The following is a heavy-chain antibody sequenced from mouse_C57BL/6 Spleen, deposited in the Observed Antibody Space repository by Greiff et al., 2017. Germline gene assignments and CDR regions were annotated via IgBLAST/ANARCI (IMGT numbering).Heavy chain of an antibody. Sequence: QVQLKQPGAELVKPGASVKLSCKASGYTFTSYWMPWVKQRPGQGLEWIGMIHPNSGSTNYNEKFKSKATLTVDKSSSTAYMQLSSLTSEDSAVYYCARNYGKYYAMDYWGQGTSVTVSS. CDR2: IHPNSGST. CDR1: GYTFTSYW. CDR3: ARNYGKYYAMDY. V-gene: IGHV1-64*01. J-gene: IGHJ4*01. D-gene: IGHD1-1*01.